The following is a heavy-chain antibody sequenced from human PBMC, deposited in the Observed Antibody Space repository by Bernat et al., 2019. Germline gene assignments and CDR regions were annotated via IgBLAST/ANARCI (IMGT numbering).Heavy chain of an antibody. CDR1: GFTFSSYG. CDR3: ANSDAYYYDSSGEIDAFDI. CDR2: ISYDGSNK. Sequence: QVQLVESGGGVVQPGRSLRLSCAASGFTFSSYGMHWVRQAPGKGLEWVAVISYDGSNKYYADSVKGRFTISRDNSKNTLYLQMNSLRAEDTAVYYCANSDAYYYDSSGEIDAFDIWGQGTMVTVSS. J-gene: IGHJ3*02. V-gene: IGHV3-30*18. D-gene: IGHD3-22*01.